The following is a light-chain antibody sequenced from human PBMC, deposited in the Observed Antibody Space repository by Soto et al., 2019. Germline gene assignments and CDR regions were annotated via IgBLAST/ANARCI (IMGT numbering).Light chain of an antibody. CDR2: DTS. J-gene: IGKJ5*01. CDR1: QSINSNY. V-gene: IGKV3D-20*01. CDR3: QQYGSSPT. Sequence: EIVLTQSPATLSLSPGERATLSCGASQSINSNYLAWYQQKPGLAPRLVIYDTSRRAPGIPDRLTGSGSGTDFTLTISRLEPEDSAIYYWQQYGSSPTFGQGTRREIK.